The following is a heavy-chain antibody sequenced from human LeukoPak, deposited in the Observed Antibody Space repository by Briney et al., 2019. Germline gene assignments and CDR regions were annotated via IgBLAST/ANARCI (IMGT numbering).Heavy chain of an antibody. CDR2: ISAYNGNT. D-gene: IGHD1-26*01. CDR3: ARDQWQWELGYFDY. J-gene: IGHJ4*02. V-gene: IGHV1-18*01. CDR1: GYTFTSYG. Sequence: ASVKVSCKASGYTFTSYGISWVRQAPGQGLEWMGWISAYNGNTNYAQKLQGRVTMTTDTSTSTAYMELRSLRSDDTAVYYCARDQWQWELGYFDYWGQGTLVTVSS.